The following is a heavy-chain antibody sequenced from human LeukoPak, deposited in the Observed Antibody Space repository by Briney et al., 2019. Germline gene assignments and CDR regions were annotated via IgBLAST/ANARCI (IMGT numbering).Heavy chain of an antibody. CDR2: IKQDGSEK. CDR1: GFTFSSYW. J-gene: IGHJ4*02. CDR3: ARVDGSGSYYGY. Sequence: SGESLRLSCAASGFTFSSYWMSWVRQAPGKGLEWVANIKQDGSEKYYVDSVKGRFTFSRDNAKNSLYLQMNSLRAEDTAVYYCARVDGSGSYYGYWGQGTLVTVSS. D-gene: IGHD3-10*01. V-gene: IGHV3-7*01.